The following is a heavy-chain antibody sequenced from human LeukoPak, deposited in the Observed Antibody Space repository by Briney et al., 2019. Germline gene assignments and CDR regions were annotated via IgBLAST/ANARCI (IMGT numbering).Heavy chain of an antibody. CDR1: GGSISSHY. CDR2: IYYSGST. Sequence: PSETLSLTCTVSGGSISSHYWSWIRQPPGKGLEWIGYIYYSGSTNYNPSLKSRVTISVDTSKNQFSLKLSSVTAADTAVYYCARDSAGNDYWGQGTLVTVSS. V-gene: IGHV4-59*11. D-gene: IGHD6-13*01. CDR3: ARDSAGNDY. J-gene: IGHJ4*02.